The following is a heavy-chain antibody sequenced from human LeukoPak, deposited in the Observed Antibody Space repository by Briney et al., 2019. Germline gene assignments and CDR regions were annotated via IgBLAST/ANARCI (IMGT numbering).Heavy chain of an antibody. CDR2: VSYDGSNK. CDR3: ATIGDRRTGELYRIDY. J-gene: IGHJ4*02. CDR1: GFTFSNYA. D-gene: IGHD7-27*01. Sequence: PGGSLRLSCAASGFTFSNYAMHWVRQAPGKGLEWVAVVSYDGSNKYYADSVKGRFTISRDNSKNTLYLQMNSLRAEDAAIYYSATIGDRRTGELYRIDYWGQGTLVTVSS. V-gene: IGHV3-30-3*01.